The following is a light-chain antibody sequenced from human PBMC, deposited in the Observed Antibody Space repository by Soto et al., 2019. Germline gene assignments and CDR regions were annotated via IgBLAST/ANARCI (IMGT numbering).Light chain of an antibody. CDR1: QSISSW. V-gene: IGKV1-5*03. J-gene: IGKJ2*01. CDR2: TAS. CDR3: QEYNSHSRYT. Sequence: DIQMTQSPSTLSASVGDRVTITCRASQSISSWLAWYQQKPGKAPKLLIYTASSLDSGVPSRFSGSGSGTELTLTISSLQPDDFATYYCQEYNSHSRYTFGQGPQLEIK.